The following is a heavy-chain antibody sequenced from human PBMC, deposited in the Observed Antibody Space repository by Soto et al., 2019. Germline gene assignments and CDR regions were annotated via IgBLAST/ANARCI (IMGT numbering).Heavy chain of an antibody. V-gene: IGHV3-23*01. CDR3: TKASSDRHHMDV. Sequence: PXGSLKLSCAAAGFTFSNFVMRWVRQTPGKGLEWVSTITATGGDTYYTDSVKGRFTISRDNSKNTLYLQMSSLRAEDTALYYCTKASSDRHHMDVWGQGTTVTVSS. CDR1: GFTFSNFV. J-gene: IGHJ6*02. CDR2: ITATGGDT.